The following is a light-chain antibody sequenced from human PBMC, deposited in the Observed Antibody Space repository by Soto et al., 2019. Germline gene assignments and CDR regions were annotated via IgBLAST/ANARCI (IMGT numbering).Light chain of an antibody. Sequence: QSVLTQPASVSGSPGQSITISCTGTSSDVGSYNLVSWYQQHPGKAPKLMIYEGSKRPSGVSNRFSGSKSGNTASLTISGLQAEDEADYYCCSYAGGGVVFGGGTKLTVL. J-gene: IGLJ2*01. CDR3: CSYAGGGVV. V-gene: IGLV2-23*01. CDR2: EGS. CDR1: SSDVGSYNL.